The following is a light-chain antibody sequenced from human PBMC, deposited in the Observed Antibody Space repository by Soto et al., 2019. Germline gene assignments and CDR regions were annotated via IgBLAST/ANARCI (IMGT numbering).Light chain of an antibody. CDR3: QQYYSTPPVT. CDR1: QSVLYSSNNKNY. J-gene: IGKJ1*01. V-gene: IGKV4-1*01. CDR2: WAS. Sequence: DIVMTQSPESLAVSLGERATINCKSSQSVLYSSNNKNYLAWYQQKPGQPPKLLLYWASTRESGVPDRFSGSGSGTDFTLTISSLQAEDVAVYYCQQYYSTPPVTFGQGTRVEIK.